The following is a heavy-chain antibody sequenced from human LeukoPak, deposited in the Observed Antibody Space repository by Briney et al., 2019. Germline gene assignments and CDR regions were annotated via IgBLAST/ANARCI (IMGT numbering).Heavy chain of an antibody. V-gene: IGHV3-43D*03. J-gene: IGHJ6*02. D-gene: IGHD3-16*02. CDR3: AKDIREYRMENYGMDV. CDR2: ISWDGGST. CDR1: GFTFDDYA. Sequence: GGSLRLSCAASGFTFDDYAMHWVRQAPGKGLEWVSLISWDGGSTYYADSVKGRFTISRDNSKNSLYLQMNSLRAEDTALYYCAKDIREYRMENYGMDVWGQGTTVTVSS.